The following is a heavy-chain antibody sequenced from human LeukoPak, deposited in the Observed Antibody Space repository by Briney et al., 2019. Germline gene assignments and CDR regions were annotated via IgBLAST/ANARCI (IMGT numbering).Heavy chain of an antibody. CDR3: ARGGYYDSGGPFDY. CDR2: ISSSGNTK. D-gene: IGHD3-22*01. V-gene: IGHV3-11*04. CDR1: VFTFSSYA. Sequence: GGSLRLSCAASVFTFSSYAMSWIRQAPGKGLEWVSYISSSGNTKYYADSLKGRFTISRDNAKNSLYLQMSSLRAEDTAVYYCARGGYYDSGGPFDYWGQGTLVTVSS. J-gene: IGHJ4*02.